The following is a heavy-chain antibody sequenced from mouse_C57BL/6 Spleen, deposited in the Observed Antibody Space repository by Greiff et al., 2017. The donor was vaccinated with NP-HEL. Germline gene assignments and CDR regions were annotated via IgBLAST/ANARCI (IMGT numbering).Heavy chain of an antibody. D-gene: IGHD1-1*01. J-gene: IGHJ3*01. CDR3: ARSGYYGSSGAWFAY. V-gene: IGHV1-69*01. Sequence: QVQLKQPGAELVMPGASVKLSCKASGYTFTSYWMHWVKQRPGQGLEWIGEIDPSDSYTNYNQKFKGKSTLTVDKSSSTAYMQLSSLTSEDSAVYYCARSGYYGSSGAWFAYWGQGTLVTVSA. CDR1: GYTFTSYW. CDR2: IDPSDSYT.